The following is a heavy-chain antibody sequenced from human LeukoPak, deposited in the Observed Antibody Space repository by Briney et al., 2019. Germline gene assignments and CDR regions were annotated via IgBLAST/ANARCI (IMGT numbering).Heavy chain of an antibody. CDR1: GYTFSLYY. CDR3: ARVAWRNTPKNWFDP. Sequence: GASVKVSCKASGYTFSLYYMHWVRQAPGQGLEWMGWINPNIGGTDYAQNFQGRVTMTRDTSISTAYMELSRLTSDDTAVYYCARVAWRNTPKNWFDPWGQGTLVTVSS. J-gene: IGHJ5*02. CDR2: INPNIGGT. V-gene: IGHV1-2*02. D-gene: IGHD1/OR15-1a*01.